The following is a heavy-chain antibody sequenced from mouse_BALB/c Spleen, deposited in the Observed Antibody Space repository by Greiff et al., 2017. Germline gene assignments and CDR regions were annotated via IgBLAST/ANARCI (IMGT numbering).Heavy chain of an antibody. D-gene: IGHD2-9*01. CDR3: ARTYYGYEGFAY. J-gene: IGHJ3*01. V-gene: IGHV1-80*01. CDR1: GYAFSSYW. CDR2: IYPGDGDT. Sequence: VQLQQSGAELVRPGSSVKISCKASGYAFSSYWMNWVKQRPGQGLEWIGQIYPGDGDTNYNGKFKGKATLTADKSSSTAYMQLSSLTSEDSAVYFCARTYYGYEGFAYWGQGTLVTVSA.